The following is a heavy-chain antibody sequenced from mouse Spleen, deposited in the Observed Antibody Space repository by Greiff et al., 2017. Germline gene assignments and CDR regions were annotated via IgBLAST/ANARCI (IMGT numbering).Heavy chain of an antibody. D-gene: IGHD4-1*01. CDR1: GFNIKDYY. CDR3: ARVANWNWYFDV. V-gene: IGHV14-2*01. Sequence: EVKLMESGAELVKPGASVKLSCTASGFNIKDYYMHWVKQRTEQGLEWIGRIDPEDGETKYAPKFQGKATITADTSSNTAYLQLSSLTSEDTAVYYCARVANWNWYFDVWGTGTTVTVSS. J-gene: IGHJ1*03. CDR2: IDPEDGET.